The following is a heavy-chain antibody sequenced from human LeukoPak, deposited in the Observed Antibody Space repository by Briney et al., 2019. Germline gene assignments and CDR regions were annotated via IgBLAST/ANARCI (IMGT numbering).Heavy chain of an antibody. J-gene: IGHJ3*02. CDR3: STRVPNAFDI. CDR2: IRSRANSYAT. V-gene: IGHV3-73*01. D-gene: IGHD4/OR15-4a*01. Sequence: GGSLRLSCAASGFTFSGSAMHWVRQASGKGLEWVGRIRSRANSYATAYAASVKGRFTISRDDSKNTAYLQMNSLKAEDTAVYYCSTRVPNAFDIWGQGTMVTVSS. CDR1: GFTFSGSA.